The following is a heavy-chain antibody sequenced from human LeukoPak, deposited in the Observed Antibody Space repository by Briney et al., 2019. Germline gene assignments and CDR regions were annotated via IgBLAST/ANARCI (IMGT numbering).Heavy chain of an antibody. Sequence: PGGSLRLSCVGSGFTFSDAWMSWVRQAPGKGLEWVGRIKSKSDGGTIDYAAPVKGRFTVPRDDSRNTLYLQMNSLKTEDTAVYYCTTRRQDGWWGQGTLVTVS. CDR1: GFTFSDAW. D-gene: IGHD2-15*01. V-gene: IGHV3-15*01. CDR3: TTRRQDGW. J-gene: IGHJ4*02. CDR2: IKSKSDGGTI.